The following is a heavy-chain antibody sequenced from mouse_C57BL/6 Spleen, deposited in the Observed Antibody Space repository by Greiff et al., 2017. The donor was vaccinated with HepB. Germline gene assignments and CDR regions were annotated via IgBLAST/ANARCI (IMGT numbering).Heavy chain of an antibody. D-gene: IGHD2-1*01. CDR3: AVYHGNYKAAFFDY. J-gene: IGHJ2*01. Sequence: VQLQQSGTELVKPGASVKLSCKASGYTFTSYWMHWVKQRPGQGLEWIGNINPSNGGTNYNEKFKSKATLTVDKSSSTAYMQLSSLTSEDSAVYYCAVYHGNYKAAFFDYWGQGTTLTVSS. CDR1: GYTFTSYW. CDR2: INPSNGGT. V-gene: IGHV1-53*01.